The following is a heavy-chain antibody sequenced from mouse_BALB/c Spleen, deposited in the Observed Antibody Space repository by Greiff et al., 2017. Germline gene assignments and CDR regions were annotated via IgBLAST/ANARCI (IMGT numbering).Heavy chain of an antibody. D-gene: IGHD3-3*01. CDR2: IYPGDGDT. J-gene: IGHJ4*01. CDR3: ATRGTWDGPMDY. Sequence: QVQLKESGPELVKPGASVKISCKASGYAFSSSWMNWVKQRPGQGLEWIGRIYPGDGDTNYNGKFKGKATLTADKSSRTAYMQLSSLTSVDSAVYFCATRGTWDGPMDYWGQGTSVTVSS. V-gene: IGHV1-82*01. CDR1: GYAFSSSW.